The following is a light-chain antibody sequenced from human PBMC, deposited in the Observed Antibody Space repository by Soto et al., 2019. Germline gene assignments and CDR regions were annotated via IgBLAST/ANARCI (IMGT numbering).Light chain of an antibody. V-gene: IGKV3-11*01. CDR3: QQRSNWPPWT. CDR2: DAS. Sequence: EIVLTQSPATVSLSPGERATLSCRASQSVSSYLAWYQQKPGQAPRLLIYDASNRATGIPARFSGSGSGTDFTLTISSLEPEDFAVYYCQQRSNWPPWTFGQGIKVEIK. CDR1: QSVSSY. J-gene: IGKJ1*01.